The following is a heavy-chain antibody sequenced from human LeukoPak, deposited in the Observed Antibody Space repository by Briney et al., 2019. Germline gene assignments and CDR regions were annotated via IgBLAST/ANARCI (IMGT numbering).Heavy chain of an antibody. CDR1: GFTFSSYA. D-gene: IGHD6-13*01. J-gene: IGHJ5*02. CDR2: ISGSGGST. V-gene: IGHV3-23*01. Sequence: GGSLRLSCAASGFTFSSYAMSWVRQAPGKGLEWVSAISGSGGSTYYADSVKGRFTISRDNSKNTLYLQMNSLRAEDTAVYYCAKGRKAAAGTILSWFDPWGQGTLVTVSS. CDR3: AKGRKAAAGTILSWFDP.